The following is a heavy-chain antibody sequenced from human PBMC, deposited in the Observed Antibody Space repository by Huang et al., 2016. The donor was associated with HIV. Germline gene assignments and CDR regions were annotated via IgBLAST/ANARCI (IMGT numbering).Heavy chain of an antibody. D-gene: IGHD3-16*01. CDR2: INHSGRT. V-gene: IGHV4-34*01. CDR3: ARGRGDARGFLGLDF. Sequence: QVQLHQWGAGLLKPSETLSLTCAVYGGSFSGPNWTWIRQTPGKGLEWIGEINHSGRTNDSPSLKRRVTRSLDTSKNQFSLRLRAVTAADTAVYYCARGRGDARGFLGLDFWGQGTLVTVSS. CDR1: GGSFSGPN. J-gene: IGHJ4*02.